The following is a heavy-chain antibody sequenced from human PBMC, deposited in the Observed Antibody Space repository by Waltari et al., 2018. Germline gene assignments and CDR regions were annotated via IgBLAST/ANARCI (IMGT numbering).Heavy chain of an antibody. J-gene: IGHJ3*02. V-gene: IGHV1-3*04. CDR3: AREQYSSIWGSLDI. CDR1: GYTFTNCP. Sequence: QVQVVQSGAEVKKPGASVKVSCKASGYTFTNCPIHWVRQAPGQRLEGMGWINTANGNTKYSQKFQGRVTITRDTSATTAYMELSSLGSEDTALYYCAREQYSSIWGSLDIWGQGTMVTVSS. CDR2: INTANGNT. D-gene: IGHD6-19*01.